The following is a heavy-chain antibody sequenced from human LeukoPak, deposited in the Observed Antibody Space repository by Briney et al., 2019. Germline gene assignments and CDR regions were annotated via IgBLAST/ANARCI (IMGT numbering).Heavy chain of an antibody. V-gene: IGHV4-59*02. CDR1: GGPVDSHY. Sequence: PSETLSLTCTVSGGPVDSHYWSWIRQPPGKGLEWIGYIYYSGSTNYNPSLKSRVTISVDTFRNQISLKLSSVTAADTAVYYCARDYGGDFDYWGQGTLVTVSS. CDR3: ARDYGGDFDY. CDR2: IYYSGST. D-gene: IGHD4-17*01. J-gene: IGHJ4*02.